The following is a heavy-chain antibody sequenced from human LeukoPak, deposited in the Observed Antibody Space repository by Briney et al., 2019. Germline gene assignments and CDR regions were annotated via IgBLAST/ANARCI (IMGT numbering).Heavy chain of an antibody. D-gene: IGHD3-10*01. J-gene: IGHJ4*02. CDR1: GFTFSNYV. V-gene: IGHV3-23*01. CDR2: ISIGTGST. Sequence: GGSLRLSCVASGFTFSNYVMNWVRQAPGKGLQWVASISIGTGSTYYADFVKGRFTISRDTSRNTLYLQMNSLEIEDTAVYYCAKSGRATDYWGQGTLVTVSS. CDR3: AKSGRATDY.